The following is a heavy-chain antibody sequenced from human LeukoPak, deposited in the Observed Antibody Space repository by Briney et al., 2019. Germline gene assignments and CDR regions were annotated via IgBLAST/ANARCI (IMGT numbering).Heavy chain of an antibody. CDR3: ERHGGTFDP. CDR1: GYSITSYD. V-gene: IGHV4-59*08. J-gene: IGHJ5*02. CDR2: INHSGNT. Sequence: PSETLSLTCTVSGYSITSYDWSWIRQPPGKGLEWIGFINHSGNTNYNPSLKSRVTLSVDTSKSQFSLRLSSVTAADTAVYYCERHGGTFDPWGQGTLVTVSS. D-gene: IGHD3-16*01.